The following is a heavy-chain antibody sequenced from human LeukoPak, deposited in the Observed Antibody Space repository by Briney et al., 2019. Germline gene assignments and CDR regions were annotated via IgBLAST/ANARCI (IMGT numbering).Heavy chain of an antibody. V-gene: IGHV3-7*01. D-gene: IGHD5-24*01. CDR1: GFTFSSYG. CDR3: AKYRLVWLPAPVFDY. J-gene: IGHJ4*02. Sequence: PGGSLRLSCAASGFTFSSYGTHWVRQAPGKGLEWVANIKEDGSEKYYVDSVKGRFTISRDNAKNSLSLHMNSLRAEDTAVYYCAKYRLVWLPAPVFDYWGQGTLVTVSS. CDR2: IKEDGSEK.